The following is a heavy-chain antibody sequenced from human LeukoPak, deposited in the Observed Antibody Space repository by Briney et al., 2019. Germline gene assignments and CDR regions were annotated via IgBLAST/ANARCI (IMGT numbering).Heavy chain of an antibody. D-gene: IGHD3-3*01. Sequence: GRSLRLSCAASGFTFDDYAMHWVRQAPGKGLEWVSSISSSSSYIYYADSVKGRFTISRDNAKNSLYLQMNSLRAEDTAVYYCARVAILRFLEGPFDPWGQGTLVTVSS. CDR2: ISSSSSYI. CDR3: ARVAILRFLEGPFDP. CDR1: GFTFDDYA. J-gene: IGHJ5*02. V-gene: IGHV3-21*01.